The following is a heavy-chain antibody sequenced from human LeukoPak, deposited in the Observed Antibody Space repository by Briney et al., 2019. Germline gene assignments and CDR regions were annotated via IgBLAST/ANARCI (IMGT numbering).Heavy chain of an antibody. CDR2: INFAGST. Sequence: PSETLSLTCKASGYSISNDYRSWVRQPPGERLEWMGYINFAGSTIYNPSLKGRVTMLVDTSKNQVFLRLTSVAAADTAVYYCVRLDCVYDNCYNYWAQGTLVTVSS. CDR1: GYSISNDY. J-gene: IGHJ4*02. CDR3: VRLDCVYDNCYNY. D-gene: IGHD3-10*01. V-gene: IGHV4-59*08.